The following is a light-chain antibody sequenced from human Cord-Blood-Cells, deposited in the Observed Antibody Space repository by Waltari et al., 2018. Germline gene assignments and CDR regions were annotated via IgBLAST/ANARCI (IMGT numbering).Light chain of an antibody. Sequence: QSALTQPRSVSGSPGQSVTISCTGTSSDVGGYNYVSWYQQPPGKAPKLMIYDVIKRPSGVPDRFSGSKSGNTASLTISGLQAEDEADYYCCSYAGSYNWVFGGGTKLTVL. V-gene: IGLV2-11*01. CDR1: SSDVGGYNY. CDR2: DVI. CDR3: CSYAGSYNWV. J-gene: IGLJ3*02.